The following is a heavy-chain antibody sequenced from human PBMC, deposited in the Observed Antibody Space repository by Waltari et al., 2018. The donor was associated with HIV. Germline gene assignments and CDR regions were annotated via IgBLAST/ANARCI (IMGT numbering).Heavy chain of an antibody. CDR1: GFTFSRYR. CDR2: ISSSSSYI. CDR3: ARDKAITMIVGYYFDY. Sequence: EVQLVESGGGLVKPGGSLRLSCAASGFTFSRYRMTWVRPAPGKGLEWVSSISSSSSYIYYADSVKGRFTISRDNAKNSLYLQMNSLRAEDTAVYYCARDKAITMIVGYYFDYWGQGTLVTVSS. V-gene: IGHV3-21*01. D-gene: IGHD3-22*01. J-gene: IGHJ4*02.